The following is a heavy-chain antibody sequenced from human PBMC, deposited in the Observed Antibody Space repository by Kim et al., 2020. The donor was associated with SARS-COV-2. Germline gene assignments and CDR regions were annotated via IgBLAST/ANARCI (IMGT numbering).Heavy chain of an antibody. CDR3: TRVNPIVGGWYVAFDV. D-gene: IGHD6-19*01. V-gene: IGHV3-73*01. CDR1: GFTFSGST. CDR2: IRSNASSYAT. Sequence: GGSLRLSCAASGFTFSGSTMHWVRQAPGKGLEWVARIRSNASSYATAYGASRKGRFTISRDDSKNTEYLQMNSLKIEGTAVYSCTRVNPIVGGWYVAFDVWGQGTMVTDSS. J-gene: IGHJ3*01.